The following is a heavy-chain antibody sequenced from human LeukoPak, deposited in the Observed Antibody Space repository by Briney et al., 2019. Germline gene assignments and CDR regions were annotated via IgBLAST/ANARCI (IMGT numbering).Heavy chain of an antibody. CDR1: GYTFTDYY. CDR3: ATDPSVVPAVPPPYAFDI. Sequence: ATVKISCKVSGYTFTDYYMHWVQQAPGKGLEWMGLVDPEDGETIYAEKFQGRVTIPADTSADTAYMELSSLRSEDTAVYYCATDPSVVPAVPPPYAFDIWGQGTMVTVSS. V-gene: IGHV1-69-2*01. D-gene: IGHD2-2*01. J-gene: IGHJ3*02. CDR2: VDPEDGET.